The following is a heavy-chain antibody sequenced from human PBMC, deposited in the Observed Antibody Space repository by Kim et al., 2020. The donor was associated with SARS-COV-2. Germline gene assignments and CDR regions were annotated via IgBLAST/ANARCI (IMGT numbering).Heavy chain of an antibody. CDR3: VRGGSRYCSGGDCYRDAFHI. CDR1: GFSFSDYW. D-gene: IGHD2-15*01. V-gene: IGHV3-74*03. J-gene: IGHJ3*02. Sequence: GGSLRLSCAASGFSFSDYWMHWVRQCPGKGLVWVSRMNTDGRSTAYVESVEGRFTISRDNAKNTVYLQMNSLRAEDMAVYYCVRGGSRYCSGGDCYRDAFHIWGQGTPVTVSS. CDR2: MNTDGRST.